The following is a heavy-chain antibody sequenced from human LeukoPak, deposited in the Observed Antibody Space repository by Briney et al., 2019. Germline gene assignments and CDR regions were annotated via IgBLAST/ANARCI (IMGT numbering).Heavy chain of an antibody. Sequence: SETLSLTCTVSGGSISSYYWSWIRQPPGEGLEWIGNVYYSGSTNYNPSLESRVTISVDPSKNYFSLKLNSVTAADTAVYYCARQDTSSYPADYWGQGTLVTVSS. CDR2: VYYSGST. CDR1: GGSISSYY. V-gene: IGHV4-59*08. D-gene: IGHD1-26*01. J-gene: IGHJ4*02. CDR3: ARQDTSSYPADY.